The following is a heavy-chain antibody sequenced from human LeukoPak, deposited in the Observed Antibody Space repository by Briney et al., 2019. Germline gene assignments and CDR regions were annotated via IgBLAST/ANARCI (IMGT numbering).Heavy chain of an antibody. J-gene: IGHJ5*02. CDR2: INPNSGGT. Sequence: GASVTVSCKASGYTFTAYYMHWVRQAPGQGLEWMGWINPNSGGTDYAQKFQGRVTMTRDTSISTAYMEMSGLRSDDTAVYYCTRVKVAGGSEGFGPWGQGTLLTVPS. V-gene: IGHV1-2*02. D-gene: IGHD3-10*01. CDR3: TRVKVAGGSEGFGP. CDR1: GYTFTAYY.